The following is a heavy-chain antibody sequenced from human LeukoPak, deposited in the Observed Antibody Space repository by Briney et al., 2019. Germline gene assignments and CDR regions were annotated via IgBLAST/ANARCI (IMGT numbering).Heavy chain of an antibody. CDR2: IKQDGGQI. D-gene: IGHD4-17*01. CDR3: ARLGARQMLEY. V-gene: IGHV3-7*01. Sequence: AGGSLRLSCAASEFTFSSYWMSWVRQAPGKGLEWVANIKQDGGQIYYLKSVKGRFTVSRDNAKNSLYLQMNSLRAEDTAVYYCARLGARQMLEYWGQGTLVTVSS. CDR1: EFTFSSYW. J-gene: IGHJ4*02.